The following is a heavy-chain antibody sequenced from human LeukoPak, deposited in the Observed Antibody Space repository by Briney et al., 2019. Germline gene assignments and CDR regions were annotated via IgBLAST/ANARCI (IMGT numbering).Heavy chain of an antibody. V-gene: IGHV3-23*01. Sequence: GGSLRLSCAASGFTFSSYGMSWVRQAPGKGLEWVSAISGSGGSTYYADSVKGRFTISRDNAKNTVFLQMSSLRAEDTALYYCARKSASGNYPLDYWGQGTLVTVSS. J-gene: IGHJ4*02. D-gene: IGHD3-10*01. CDR3: ARKSASGNYPLDY. CDR1: GFTFSSYG. CDR2: ISGSGGST.